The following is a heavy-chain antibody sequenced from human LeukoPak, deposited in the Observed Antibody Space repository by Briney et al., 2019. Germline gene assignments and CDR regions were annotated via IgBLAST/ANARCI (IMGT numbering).Heavy chain of an antibody. V-gene: IGHV1-24*01. CDR3: TMSDRYRSRPFDY. J-gene: IGHJ4*02. CDR2: FDPEDEKA. Sequence: GASVKVSCKVSGHTLTEACIHWVPQAPGKGLEWMGSFDPEDEKAVFSRDFQGRITMTEDAATDTAYMDLSSLGSQDTAFYYCTMSDRYRSRPFDYWGQGTLVTVSS. CDR1: GHTLTEAC. D-gene: IGHD4-11*01.